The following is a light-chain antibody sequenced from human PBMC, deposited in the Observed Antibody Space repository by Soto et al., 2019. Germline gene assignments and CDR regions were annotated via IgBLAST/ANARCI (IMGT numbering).Light chain of an antibody. CDR3: QQYGSSPWT. J-gene: IGKJ1*01. CDR1: QSVSSN. Sequence: EIVLTQSPATLSLSPGERATLSCRASQSVSSNLAWYQQKPGQAPRLLMYGASSRATGIPDRFSGSGSGTDFTLTISRLEPEDFAVYYCQQYGSSPWTFGQGTKVDIK. CDR2: GAS. V-gene: IGKV3-20*01.